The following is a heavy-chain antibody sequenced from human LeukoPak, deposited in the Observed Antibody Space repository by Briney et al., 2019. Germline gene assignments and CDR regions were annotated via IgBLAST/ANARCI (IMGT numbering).Heavy chain of an antibody. CDR1: GYTFTAYY. CDR2: INLNSGGT. V-gene: IGHV1-2*02. J-gene: IGHJ4*02. D-gene: IGHD2-15*01. CDR3: ARDAGYCTGGSCWYFDH. Sequence: GASVKVSCKASGYTFTAYYMDWVRQAPGQGLEWMGWINLNSGGTNFAQRFQGRVTMTRDTSISTAYMDLSRLISDDTAVYYCARDAGYCTGGSCWYFDHWGQGTLVTVSS.